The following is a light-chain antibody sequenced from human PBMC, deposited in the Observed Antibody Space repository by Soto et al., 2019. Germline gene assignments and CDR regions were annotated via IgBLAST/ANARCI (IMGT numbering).Light chain of an antibody. CDR1: QSISSW. CDR2: HAS. CDR3: QQYMSYS. V-gene: IGKV1-5*01. Sequence: DVQMTQSPSTLSASVGDRVTITCRASQSISSWLAWYQQKPGTATKLLIYHASNLESGVPSSFSGSGSGTEFTLTISSLQPDDFATYYCQQYMSYSFGQGTKVDIK. J-gene: IGKJ1*01.